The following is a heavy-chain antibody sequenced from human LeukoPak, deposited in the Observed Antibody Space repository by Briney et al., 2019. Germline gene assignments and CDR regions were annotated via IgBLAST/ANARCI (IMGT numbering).Heavy chain of an antibody. Sequence: SETLSLTCTVSGGSISSYYWSWIRQPPGKGLEWIGYIYYSGSTNYNPSLKSRATISVDTSKSQFSLNLDSVTAADTAVYYCARRGPIAVAGHFDYWGQGTLVTVSS. CDR1: GGSISSYY. D-gene: IGHD6-19*01. J-gene: IGHJ4*02. V-gene: IGHV4-59*01. CDR3: ARRGPIAVAGHFDY. CDR2: IYYSGST.